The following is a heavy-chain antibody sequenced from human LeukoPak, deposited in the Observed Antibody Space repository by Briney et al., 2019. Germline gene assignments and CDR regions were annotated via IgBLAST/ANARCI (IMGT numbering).Heavy chain of an antibody. V-gene: IGHV3-23*01. CDR2: LTGVRGST. J-gene: IGHJ4*02. D-gene: IGHD3-10*01. CDR3: AKDAVAPGSGGDFFDY. Sequence: GGSLRLSCAASGFTFSNNAMSWVRQAPGKGLEWVSVLTGVRGSTYYADFVKGRFTISRDNSKNTLYLQMNSLRAEDTAIYYCAKDAVAPGSGGDFFDYWGQGTLVTVSS. CDR1: GFTFSNNA.